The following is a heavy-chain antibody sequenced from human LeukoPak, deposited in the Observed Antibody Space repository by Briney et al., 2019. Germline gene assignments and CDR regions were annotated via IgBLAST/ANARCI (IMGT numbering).Heavy chain of an antibody. V-gene: IGHV4-61*02. J-gene: IGHJ4*02. CDR1: GDSISSGDYY. D-gene: IGHD2-15*01. Sequence: TLSLTCTVSGDSISSGDYYWSWIRQPAGKGLEWIGRISSSGSTNYNPSLKSRVTISVDTSKNQFSLKLSSVTAADAAVYYCARAPVTSCRGAFCYPFDIWGQGTLVTVSS. CDR2: ISSSGST. CDR3: ARAPVTSCRGAFCYPFDI.